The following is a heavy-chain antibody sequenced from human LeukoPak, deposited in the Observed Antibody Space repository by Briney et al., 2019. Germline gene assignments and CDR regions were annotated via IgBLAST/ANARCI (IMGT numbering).Heavy chain of an antibody. D-gene: IGHD5-18*01. Sequence: SGPTLVKPTQTLTLTCTFSGFSLTTSGVGVGWIRQPPGKALEWLAYIYWDDDERYSPSMKSRLTITKDTSKNRVVLTVTNMDPVDTATYYCAHRKVDTPMGPWGQGTLVTVSS. CDR3: AHRKVDTPMGP. CDR1: GFSLTTSGVG. CDR2: IYWDDDE. J-gene: IGHJ5*02. V-gene: IGHV2-5*02.